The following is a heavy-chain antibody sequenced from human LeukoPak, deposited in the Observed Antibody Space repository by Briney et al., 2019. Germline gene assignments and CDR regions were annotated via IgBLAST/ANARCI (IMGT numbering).Heavy chain of an antibody. CDR2: INHSGST. V-gene: IGHV4-34*01. D-gene: IGHD3-3*01. Sequence: SETLSLTCAVYGGSFSGYYWSWIRQPPGKGLEWIGEINHSGSTNYNPSLKSRVTISVDTSKNQFSLKLSSVTAADTAVYYCARGNSGFWSGYYCYYMDVWGKGTTVTVSS. CDR1: GGSFSGYY. CDR3: ARGNSGFWSGYYCYYMDV. J-gene: IGHJ6*03.